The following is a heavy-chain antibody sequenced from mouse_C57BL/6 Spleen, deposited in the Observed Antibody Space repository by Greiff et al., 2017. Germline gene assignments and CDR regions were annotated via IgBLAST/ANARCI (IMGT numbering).Heavy chain of an antibody. CDR3: AREPYGYDGFAY. D-gene: IGHD2-2*01. V-gene: IGHV1-64*01. CDR1: GYTFTSYW. Sequence: QVQLQQPGAELVKPGASVKLSCKASGYTFTSYWMHWVKQRPGQGLEWIGMIHPNSGSTNYNEKFKSKATLTVDKSSSTAYMQLSSLTSEDSAVYYCAREPYGYDGFAYWGQGTLVTVSA. CDR2: IHPNSGST. J-gene: IGHJ3*01.